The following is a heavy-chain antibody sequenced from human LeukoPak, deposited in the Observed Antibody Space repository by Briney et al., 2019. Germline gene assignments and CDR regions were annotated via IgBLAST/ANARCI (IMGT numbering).Heavy chain of an antibody. D-gene: IGHD2-15*01. Sequence: SQTLSLTCTVSGGSISSGGYYWSWIRQHPGKGLEWIGYIYYSGSTYYNPSLKSRVTISVDTSKNQFSLKLSSVTAADTAVYYCALRTCSGGSCYSDFYFDYWGQGTLVTVSS. CDR2: IYYSGST. CDR3: ALRTCSGGSCYSDFYFDY. CDR1: GGSISSGGYY. J-gene: IGHJ4*02. V-gene: IGHV4-31*03.